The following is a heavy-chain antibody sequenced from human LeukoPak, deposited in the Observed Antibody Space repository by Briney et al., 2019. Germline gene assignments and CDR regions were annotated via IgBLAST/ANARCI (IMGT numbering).Heavy chain of an antibody. J-gene: IGHJ5*02. CDR2: ISAYNGNT. CDR3: ARLELRWSGELLFGKKNWFDP. V-gene: IGHV1-18*01. D-gene: IGHD3-10*01. CDR1: SYTFTSYG. Sequence: ASVKVSCKASSYTFTSYGIDWVRQAPGQGLEYMGWISAYNGNTDYAQKLQGRVTMTTDTSTSTAYMELRSLRSDDTAVYYCARLELRWSGELLFGKKNWFDPWGQGTLVTVSS.